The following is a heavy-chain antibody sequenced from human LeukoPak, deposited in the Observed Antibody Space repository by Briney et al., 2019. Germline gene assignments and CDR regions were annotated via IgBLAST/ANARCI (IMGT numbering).Heavy chain of an antibody. CDR3: ARHEEYRSSSGHYHYGMDV. V-gene: IGHV5-51*01. CDR2: IYTGDSDT. CDR1: GSNFGTYW. D-gene: IGHD6-6*01. J-gene: IGHJ6*02. Sequence: GASLEISCKGSGSNFGTYWIAWVRPMSGKGVEWMGSIYTGDSDTRYTPSFQAHVTISAYKSISTAYMQWSSLKASDTAMYCCARHEEYRSSSGHYHYGMDVWGQGTTVTVSS.